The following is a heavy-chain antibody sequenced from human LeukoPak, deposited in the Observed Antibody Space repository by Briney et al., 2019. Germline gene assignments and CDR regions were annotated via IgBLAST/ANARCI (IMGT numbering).Heavy chain of an antibody. CDR3: ARDAVSTTTAGGIDY. Sequence: ASVKVSCKASGYTFTNYGISWVRQAPGQGLEWMGWISAYSGYTHYAQKIQGRVTVTTEASRSTAYMALRSLTSYDTAVYYCARDAVSTTTAGGIDYWGQGALVTVSS. V-gene: IGHV1-18*01. CDR2: ISAYSGYT. D-gene: IGHD5/OR15-5a*01. J-gene: IGHJ4*02. CDR1: GYTFTNYG.